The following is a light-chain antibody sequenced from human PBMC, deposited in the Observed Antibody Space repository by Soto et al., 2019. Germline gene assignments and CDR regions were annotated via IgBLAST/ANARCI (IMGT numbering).Light chain of an antibody. Sequence: LIQCASCLVAFESDTVTVSCQASQSISAWLAWYQQRPGKAPKLLIYKMSASERGVPSRFSGSGSGTEFTLTISSLQPEDFATYYCQQYQSDSLRTFGQGTKV. V-gene: IGKV1-5*03. CDR3: QQYQSDSLRT. CDR2: KMS. CDR1: QSISAW. J-gene: IGKJ1*01.